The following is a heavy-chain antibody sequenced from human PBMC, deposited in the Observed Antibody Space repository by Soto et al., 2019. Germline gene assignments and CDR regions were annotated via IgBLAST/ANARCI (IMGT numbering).Heavy chain of an antibody. D-gene: IGHD3-3*01. CDR3: ARHQMSYDFWSGNQLGDDAFDI. J-gene: IGHJ3*02. CDR1: GGSISSSSYY. Sequence: SETLSLTCTVSGGSISSSSYYWGWIRQPPGKGLEWIGSIYYSGSTYYNPSLKSRVTISVDTSKNQFSLKLSSVTAADTAVYCCARHQMSYDFWSGNQLGDDAFDIWGQGTMVTVSS. CDR2: IYYSGST. V-gene: IGHV4-39*01.